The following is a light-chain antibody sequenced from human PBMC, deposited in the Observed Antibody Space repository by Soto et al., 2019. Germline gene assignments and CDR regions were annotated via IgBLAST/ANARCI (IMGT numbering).Light chain of an antibody. CDR2: DTS. CDR3: QLRDNWGVT. J-gene: IGKJ4*01. Sequence: EIVLPQSPATLSLSPGERATLSCRASQSVSTYLAWYQQKPGQAPRLLIYDTSNRATGIPARFSGSGSGTDFTFTISSLEPEDFAVYYCQLRDNWGVTFGGGTKVEIK. V-gene: IGKV3-11*01. CDR1: QSVSTY.